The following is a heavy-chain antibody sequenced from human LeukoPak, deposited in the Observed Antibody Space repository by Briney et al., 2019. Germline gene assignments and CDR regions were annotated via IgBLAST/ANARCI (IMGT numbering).Heavy chain of an antibody. CDR3: AKVVPAAMNVELSLVSDAFDI. J-gene: IGHJ3*02. CDR1: GFTFSSYA. CDR2: ISYDGSNK. Sequence: GGSLRLSCAASGFTFSSYAMHWVRQAPGKGLEWVAVISYDGSNKYYADSVKGRFTISRDNSKNTLYLQMNSLRAEDTAVYYCAKVVPAAMNVELSLVSDAFDIWGQGTMVTVSS. V-gene: IGHV3-30-3*01. D-gene: IGHD2-2*01.